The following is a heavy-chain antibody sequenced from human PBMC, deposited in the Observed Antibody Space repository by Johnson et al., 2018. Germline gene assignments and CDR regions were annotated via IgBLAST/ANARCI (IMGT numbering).Heavy chain of an antibody. J-gene: IGHJ4*02. Sequence: QVQLVQSGGGVVQPGTSVSLSCAASGFSFSTFAMNWVRQAPGKGLEWLALISYDSTNQNYADAVKGRFTISRDNLKNTVSLQMNSLRSEDTAVYYCARAPVIVGGTYVDSWGQGILVTVSS. D-gene: IGHD1-26*01. CDR1: GFSFSTFA. CDR2: ISYDSTNQ. CDR3: ARAPVIVGGTYVDS. V-gene: IGHV3-30-3*01.